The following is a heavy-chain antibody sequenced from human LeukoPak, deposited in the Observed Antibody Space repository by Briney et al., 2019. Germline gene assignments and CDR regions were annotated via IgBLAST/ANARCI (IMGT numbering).Heavy chain of an antibody. Sequence: SETLSLTCTVSGGSISSGSYYWSWIRQTAGKGLEWIGRIHVTGRTDYNPSLKSRVTVSLDTAKNQYSLQLSSVSAADTAIYYCARGHTGQNWFDPWGQGTLVTASS. CDR1: GGSISSGSYY. J-gene: IGHJ5*02. V-gene: IGHV4-61*02. CDR3: ARGHTGQNWFDP. D-gene: IGHD2-8*02. CDR2: IHVTGRT.